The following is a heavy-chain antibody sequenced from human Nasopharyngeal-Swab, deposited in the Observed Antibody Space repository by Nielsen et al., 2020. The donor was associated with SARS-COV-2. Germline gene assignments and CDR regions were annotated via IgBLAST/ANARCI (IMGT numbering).Heavy chain of an antibody. CDR2: MWSGGGT. J-gene: IGHJ4*02. CDR3: ARDVL. Sequence: ESLKISCAASGLSVRSAYMSWVRQPPGKGLEWVSVMWSGGGTVYAASVGGRFTISRDTSTNTLFLQMNSLRVEDTAVYYCARDVLRGQGTLVTVSS. D-gene: IGHD6-6*01. CDR1: GLSVRSAY. V-gene: IGHV3-53*01.